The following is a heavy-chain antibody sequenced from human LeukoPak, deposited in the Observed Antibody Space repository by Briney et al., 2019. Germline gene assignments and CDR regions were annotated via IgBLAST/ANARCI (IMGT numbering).Heavy chain of an antibody. D-gene: IGHD4-17*01. CDR3: TRMTTGHDY. V-gene: IGHV4-34*10. Sequence: SETLSLTCAVYGGSFSGYYWTWIRQSPGKGLEWIGEINHSGYTNDSPSLKSRVTISIDTSRKQFFLNLRSVTVADTGIYYCTRMTTGHDYWGQGTLVTVSS. J-gene: IGHJ4*02. CDR2: INHSGYT. CDR1: GGSFSGYY.